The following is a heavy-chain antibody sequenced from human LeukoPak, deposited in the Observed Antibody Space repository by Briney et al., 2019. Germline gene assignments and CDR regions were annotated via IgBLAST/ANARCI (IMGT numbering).Heavy chain of an antibody. CDR1: GSTFSRYG. D-gene: IGHD2-21*01. Sequence: GAPVRVSCKPSGSTFSRYGVSWLRQAPGLALEWWGWISCYNGNKNYLQKFQGRVTMTTDTSTSTLHLEVRSLRSDDTAVYYCARDNGHKSVDYWGQGALVTVSS. CDR2: ISCYNGNK. J-gene: IGHJ4*02. V-gene: IGHV1-18*01. CDR3: ARDNGHKSVDY.